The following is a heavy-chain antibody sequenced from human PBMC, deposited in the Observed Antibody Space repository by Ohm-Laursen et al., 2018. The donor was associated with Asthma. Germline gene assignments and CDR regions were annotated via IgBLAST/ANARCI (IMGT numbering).Heavy chain of an antibody. Sequence: TLSLTCTVSGDSISSGNNYWSWIRQHPGKGLEWIGYIYYSGITYSNPSLRSRVTISVDTSKNQFSLKLSSVTAADTAVYYCARAHSNYVWFDPWGQGTLVTVSS. V-gene: IGHV4-30-4*01. CDR3: ARAHSNYVWFDP. D-gene: IGHD4-11*01. CDR2: IYYSGIT. CDR1: GDSISSGNNY. J-gene: IGHJ5*02.